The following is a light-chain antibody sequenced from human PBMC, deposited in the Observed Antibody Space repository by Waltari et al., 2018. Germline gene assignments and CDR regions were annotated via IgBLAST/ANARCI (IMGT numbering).Light chain of an antibody. CDR3: QQYNNWPPEIT. Sequence: EIVMTQSPATLSVSPGERATLSFRASQSVSSNLAWYQQKPGPAPRLLIYGASTRATCIPARFSGSGSGTEFTLTISSLQSEDFAVYYCQQYNNWPPEITFGPGTKVDIK. CDR1: QSVSSN. J-gene: IGKJ3*01. CDR2: GAS. V-gene: IGKV3-15*01.